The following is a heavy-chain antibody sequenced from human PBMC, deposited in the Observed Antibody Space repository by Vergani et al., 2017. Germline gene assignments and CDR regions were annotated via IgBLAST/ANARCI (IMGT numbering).Heavy chain of an antibody. CDR1: GFTFSSYD. D-gene: IGHD6-19*01. V-gene: IGHV3-13*04. J-gene: IGHJ4*02. CDR3: ARGGAVAGRFDY. Sequence: EVQLVESGGGLVQPGGSLRLSCAASGFTFSSYDMHWVRQATGKGLEWDSAIGTAGDTYYPCSVKGRFTISRENAKNSVYLQMNSLRAGDTAVYYCARGGAVAGRFDYWGQGTLVTVSS. CDR2: IGTAGDT.